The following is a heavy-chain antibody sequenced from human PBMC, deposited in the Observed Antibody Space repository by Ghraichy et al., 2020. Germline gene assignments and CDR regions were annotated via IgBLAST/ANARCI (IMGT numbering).Heavy chain of an antibody. J-gene: IGHJ6*02. CDR2: IWYDGSSK. V-gene: IGHV3-33*06. D-gene: IGHD6-6*01. Sequence: GGSLRLSCAASGFTFRSYGMHWVRQAPGKGLEWVALIWYDGSSKYYADSVRGRFTISRDNSKNMLYLQMNSLRSEDTAVYHGAKDVGRSSSDNQYGMDVWGQGTAVIVSS. CDR1: GFTFRSYG. CDR3: AKDVGRSSSDNQYGMDV.